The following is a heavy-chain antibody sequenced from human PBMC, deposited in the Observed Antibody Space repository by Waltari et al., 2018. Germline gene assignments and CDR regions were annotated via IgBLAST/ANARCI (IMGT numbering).Heavy chain of an antibody. V-gene: IGHV5-51*01. CDR1: GYSFANYW. CDR2: LSPDDSDT. Sequence: EVQLVQSGAEVKQPGESLKISCQGSGYSFANYWIGWVRQVPGKGLEWMGLLSPDDSDTRYSPSFEGQVTVSADKTISTAYLQLSRLGTSDSAMYYCARGSSAWNFFDVWGQGTLVTVSS. CDR3: ARGSSAWNFFDV. D-gene: IGHD6-19*01. J-gene: IGHJ4*02.